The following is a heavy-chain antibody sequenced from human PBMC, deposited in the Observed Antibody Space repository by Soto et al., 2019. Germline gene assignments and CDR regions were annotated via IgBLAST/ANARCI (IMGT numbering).Heavy chain of an antibody. CDR2: IFDSEST. V-gene: IGHV4-30-2*01. J-gene: IGHJ6*02. Sequence: QPQLQESGSGLVKVSQTLSLTCVVSRASVNSGGFSWNWLRQPPGKALEWIGFIFDSESTYYNPSLKSRVTISVERSKNQFSLRLTSVTAADSAVYYCARERRYCSGGTCSDGLDVWGQGITVIVTS. CDR3: ARERRYCSGGTCSDGLDV. CDR1: RASVNSGGFS. D-gene: IGHD2-15*01.